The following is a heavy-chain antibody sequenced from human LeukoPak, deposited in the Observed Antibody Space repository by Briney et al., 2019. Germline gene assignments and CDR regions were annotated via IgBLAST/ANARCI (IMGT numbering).Heavy chain of an antibody. D-gene: IGHD5/OR15-5a*01. Sequence: GGSLRLSCAASGFTFSNYWMSWVRQDPGKGLAWVANIRQDGGDFYYVDSVKGRFTISRDNARNSLYLQMNNLRVEDTAVYYCAVSTRSRAFWGQGTLVTVSS. CDR2: IRQDGGDF. CDR1: GFTFSNYW. CDR3: AVSTRSRAF. V-gene: IGHV3-7*01. J-gene: IGHJ4*02.